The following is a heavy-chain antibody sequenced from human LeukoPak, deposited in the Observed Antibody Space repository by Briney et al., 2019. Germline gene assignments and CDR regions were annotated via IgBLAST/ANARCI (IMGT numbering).Heavy chain of an antibody. CDR3: ARRGVYCSSTSCYPYFDY. CDR2: IYHSGST. Sequence: SETLSLTCAVSGGSISSGGYSWSWIRQPPGKGLEWIGYIYHSGSTYYNPSLKSRVTISVDTSKNQFSLKLSSVTAADTAVYYCARRGVYCSSTSCYPYFDYWGQGTLVTVSS. J-gene: IGHJ4*02. V-gene: IGHV4-30-2*01. D-gene: IGHD2-2*01. CDR1: GGSISSGGYS.